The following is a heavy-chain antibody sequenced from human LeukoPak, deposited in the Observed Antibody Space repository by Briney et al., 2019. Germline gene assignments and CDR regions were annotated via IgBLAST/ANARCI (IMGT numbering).Heavy chain of an antibody. CDR2: ISYEGSNK. D-gene: IGHD3-22*01. J-gene: IGHJ4*02. Sequence: GGSLRLSCAASGFSFSSYGMHWVREAPGKGLGWGAVISYEGSNKYYADSVKGRFTISRDNSKNTLYLQMNSLRAEHTAVYYCAKEGSYYDSSGYYHRGFDYWGQGTLVTVSS. CDR1: GFSFSSYG. V-gene: IGHV3-30*18. CDR3: AKEGSYYDSSGYYHRGFDY.